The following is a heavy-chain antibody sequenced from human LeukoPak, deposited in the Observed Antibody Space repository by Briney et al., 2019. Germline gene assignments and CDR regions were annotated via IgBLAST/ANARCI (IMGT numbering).Heavy chain of an antibody. CDR3: ARGKITAIVDY. Sequence: WETLSLTCTVSGGSISTYYWSWIRQPPGKGLEWIGYIYYSGSTNYNPSLKSRVTISVDTSKNQFSLKLTSVTAADTAVYYCARGKITAIVDYWGQGTLVTVSS. V-gene: IGHV4-59*01. D-gene: IGHD5-18*01. CDR1: GGSISTYY. J-gene: IGHJ4*02. CDR2: IYYSGST.